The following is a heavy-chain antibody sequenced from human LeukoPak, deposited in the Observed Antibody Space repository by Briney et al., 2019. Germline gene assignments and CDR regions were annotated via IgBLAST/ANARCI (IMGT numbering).Heavy chain of an antibody. CDR3: ARVRYNYGDSDY. V-gene: IGHV4-38-2*01. Sequence: PSETLSLTCAVSGYSISSGYYWGWIRQPPGKGXXXXGTIYHNGNTYYNPSLKSRVTISVDTSKNQFSLKLSSVTAADTAVYYCARVRYNYGDSDYWGQGTLVTVSS. CDR1: GYSISSGYY. J-gene: IGHJ4*02. D-gene: IGHD5-18*01. CDR2: IYHNGNT.